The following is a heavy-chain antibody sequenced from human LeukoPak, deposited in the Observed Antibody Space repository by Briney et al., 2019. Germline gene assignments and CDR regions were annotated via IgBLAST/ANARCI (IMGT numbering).Heavy chain of an antibody. CDR2: IKQDGGEQ. CDR1: GFTFSSSW. Sequence: GGSLRLSCSASGFTFSSSWMTWVRQAPGKGLEWVANIKQDGGEQYTADSLKGRFTISRDNDKKLVFLQMNSLRVDDTAVYYCARVGPSYYYYYMDAWGNGTTVIVSS. V-gene: IGHV3-7*01. J-gene: IGHJ6*03. CDR3: ARVGPSYYYYYMDA.